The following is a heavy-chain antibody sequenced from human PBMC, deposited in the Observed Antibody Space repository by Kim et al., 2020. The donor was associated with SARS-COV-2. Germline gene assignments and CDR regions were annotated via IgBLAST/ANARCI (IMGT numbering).Heavy chain of an antibody. D-gene: IGHD6-19*01. CDR3: VKGLARGWYAGASYSVY. CDR2: ISSNGGST. V-gene: IGHV3-64D*09. J-gene: IGHJ4*02. CDR1: GFTFSSYA. Sequence: GGSLRLSCSASGFTFSSYAMHWVRQAPGKGLEYVSAISSNGGSTYYADSVKGRFTISRDNSKNTLYLQMSSLRAEDTAVYYCVKGLARGWYAGASYSVYWGQGTLVTVSS.